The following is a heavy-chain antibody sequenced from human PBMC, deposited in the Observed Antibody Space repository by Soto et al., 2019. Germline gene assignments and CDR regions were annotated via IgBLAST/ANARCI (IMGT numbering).Heavy chain of an antibody. Sequence: SETLSLTCTVSGGSISSGGYYWSWIRQHPGKGLEWIGYIYYSGSTYYNPSLKSRVTISVDTSKNQFSLKLSSVTAADTAVYYCARGYGSGSYHPIDYWGQGTLVTVSS. CDR3: ARGYGSGSYHPIDY. V-gene: IGHV4-31*03. J-gene: IGHJ4*02. CDR1: GGSISSGGYY. CDR2: IYYSGST. D-gene: IGHD3-10*01.